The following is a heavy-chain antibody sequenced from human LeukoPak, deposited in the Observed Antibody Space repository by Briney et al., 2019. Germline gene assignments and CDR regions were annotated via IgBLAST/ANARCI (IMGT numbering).Heavy chain of an antibody. V-gene: IGHV4-4*07. D-gene: IGHD1-26*01. Sequence: SETLSLTCTVSGGSISSYYWSWIRQPAGKGLDWIGRIYTSGSTNYNPSLKSRVTMSVDTSKNQFSLKLSSVTAADTAVYYCARGGGSQRYYYYYMDVWGKGTTVTVSS. CDR1: GGSISSYY. CDR2: IYTSGST. J-gene: IGHJ6*03. CDR3: ARGGGSQRYYYYYMDV.